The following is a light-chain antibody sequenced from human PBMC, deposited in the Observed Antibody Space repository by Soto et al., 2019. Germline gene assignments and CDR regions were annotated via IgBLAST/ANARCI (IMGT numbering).Light chain of an antibody. Sequence: DIHMTQSPSSLSASVWYRVTITFLASQSIVTYLNWYLQKPGKAPKLLIYAASNLQSGVPSRFSGSGSGTDFTLNISSLQPEDFANYLRQQSYSTHTWTFGKGTXVEIK. CDR3: QQSYSTHTWT. V-gene: IGKV1-39*01. CDR1: QSIVTY. J-gene: IGKJ1*01. CDR2: AAS.